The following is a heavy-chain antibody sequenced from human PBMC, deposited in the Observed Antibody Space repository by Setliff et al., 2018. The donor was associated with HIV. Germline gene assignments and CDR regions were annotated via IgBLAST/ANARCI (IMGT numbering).Heavy chain of an antibody. CDR1: GGSINTGHYY. CDR2: IYYTGNT. Sequence: SETLSLTCTVSGGSINTGHYYWSWIRHHPGKGLEWIAYIYYTGNTYFNPSLKSRITISIDTSKNTFSLKLSSVTAADTAVYYCARDRYAGEIDYWGQGTLVTVSS. J-gene: IGHJ4*02. D-gene: IGHD3-10*01. V-gene: IGHV4-31*03. CDR3: ARDRYAGEIDY.